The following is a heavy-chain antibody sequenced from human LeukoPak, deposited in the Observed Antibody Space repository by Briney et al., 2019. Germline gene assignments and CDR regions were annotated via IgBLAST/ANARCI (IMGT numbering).Heavy chain of an antibody. CDR2: INHSGST. D-gene: IGHD2-2*01. V-gene: IGHV4-34*01. J-gene: IGHJ6*03. Sequence: SETLSLTCAVYGGSFSDYYWSWIRQPPGEGLEWIGEINHSGSTNYNPSLKSRVTISVDTSKNQFSLKLSSVNAADTAVYYCARALPDYYYFYMDVWGKGTTVTVSS. CDR3: ARALPDYYYFYMDV. CDR1: GGSFSDYY.